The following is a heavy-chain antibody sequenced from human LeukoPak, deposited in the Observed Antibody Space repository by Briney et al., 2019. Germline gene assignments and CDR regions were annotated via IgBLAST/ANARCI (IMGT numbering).Heavy chain of an antibody. CDR3: ARDGYCSGSSCYSTTDY. J-gene: IGHJ4*02. D-gene: IGHD2-15*01. Sequence: GGSLRLSCAASGFTFSDHYMDWVRQAPGKGLEWVGRTRNKANSYTTEYAASVKGRFTISRDDSKNSLYLQMNSLKTEDTAVYYCARDGYCSGSSCYSTTDYWGQGTLVTVSS. V-gene: IGHV3-72*01. CDR1: GFTFSDHY. CDR2: TRNKANSYTT.